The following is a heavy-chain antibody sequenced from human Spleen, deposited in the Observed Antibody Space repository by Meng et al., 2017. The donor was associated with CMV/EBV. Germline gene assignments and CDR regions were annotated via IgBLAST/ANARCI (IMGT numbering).Heavy chain of an antibody. J-gene: IGHJ6*02. CDR3: VRDQGGESMIAVLIERFGMDV. D-gene: IGHD3-22*01. CDR1: GFTFNTYA. Sequence: GESLKISCAASGFTFNTYAMHWVRQAPGKGLEWVAVISYDGSNKYTADSVQGRLTISRDNSKNNLYLQMNSLTVEDTAVYYCVRDQGGESMIAVLIERFGMDVWGQGTTVTV. CDR2: ISYDGSNK. V-gene: IGHV3-30*04.